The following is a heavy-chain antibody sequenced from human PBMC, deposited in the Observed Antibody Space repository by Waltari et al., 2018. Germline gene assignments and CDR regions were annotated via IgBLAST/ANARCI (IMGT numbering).Heavy chain of an antibody. CDR1: GFTFSSYS. CDR3: AREDRIAAAGTFSYYFDY. Sequence: QVQLVESGGGVVQPGRSLRLSCAASGFTFSSYSMHWVRQAPGKGLEWVAVISYDGSNKYYADSVKGRFTISRDNSKNTLYLQMNSLRAEDTAVYYCAREDRIAAAGTFSYYFDYWGQGTLVTVSS. D-gene: IGHD6-13*01. CDR2: ISYDGSNK. V-gene: IGHV3-30-3*01. J-gene: IGHJ4*02.